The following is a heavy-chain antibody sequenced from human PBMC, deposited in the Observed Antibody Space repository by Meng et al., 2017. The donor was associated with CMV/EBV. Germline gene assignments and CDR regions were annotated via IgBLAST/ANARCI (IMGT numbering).Heavy chain of an antibody. CDR1: GFTFSSYA. Sequence: SLKISCAASGFTFSSYAMHWVRQAPGKGLEWVAVISYDGSNKYYADSVKGRFTISRDNSKNTLYLQMNSLRAEDTAVYYCARDSFPAGNSSGYYFGYMDYWGQGTLVTVSS. CDR3: ARDSFPAGNSSGYYFGYMDY. V-gene: IGHV3-30-3*01. J-gene: IGHJ4*02. CDR2: ISYDGSNK. D-gene: IGHD3-22*01.